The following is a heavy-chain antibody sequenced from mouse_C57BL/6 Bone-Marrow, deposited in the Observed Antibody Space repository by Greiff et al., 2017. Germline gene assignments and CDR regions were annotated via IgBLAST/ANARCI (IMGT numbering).Heavy chain of an antibody. J-gene: IGHJ1*03. CDR2: INPYNGGT. V-gene: IGHV1-19*01. D-gene: IGHD1-1*01. CDR3: AELLRWYFDV. Sequence: EVKLQESGPVLVKPGASVKMSCKASGYTFTDYYMNWVKQSHGKSLEWIGVINPYNGGTSYTQKFKGKATLTVDKSSITAYMELNSLTSEDSAVYYCAELLRWYFDVWGTGTTVTVSS. CDR1: GYTFTDYY.